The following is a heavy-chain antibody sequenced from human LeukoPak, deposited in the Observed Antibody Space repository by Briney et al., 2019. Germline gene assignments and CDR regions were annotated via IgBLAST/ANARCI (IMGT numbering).Heavy chain of an antibody. CDR3: ATELRWKDH. J-gene: IGHJ4*02. CDR1: GFTFSTYS. CDR2: ISSSSSTI. Sequence: PGGSLRLSCAASGFTFSTYSMNWVRQAPGKVLEWVSYISSSSSTIYYADSVKGRFTISRDNAKSSLYLQMNSLRAEDTAVYYCATELRWKDHWGQGTLVTVSS. V-gene: IGHV3-48*04. D-gene: IGHD4-23*01.